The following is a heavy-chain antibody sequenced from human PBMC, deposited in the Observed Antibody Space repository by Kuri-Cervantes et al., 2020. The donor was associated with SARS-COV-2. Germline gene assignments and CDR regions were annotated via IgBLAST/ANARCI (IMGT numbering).Heavy chain of an antibody. Sequence: SETLSLTCTVSGGSISSTNHYWDWIRQPPGKGLEWIGSIYYSRSTYYNPSLKSRVTISVDTSTNQFSLKLSSVTAADTAVYYCARGSGDFDYWGQGTLVTVSS. J-gene: IGHJ4*02. CDR3: ARGSGDFDY. V-gene: IGHV4-39*01. CDR2: IYYSRST. CDR1: GGSISSTNHY. D-gene: IGHD3-3*01.